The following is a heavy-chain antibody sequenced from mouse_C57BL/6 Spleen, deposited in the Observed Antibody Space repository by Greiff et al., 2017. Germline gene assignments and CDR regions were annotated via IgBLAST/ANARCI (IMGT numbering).Heavy chain of an antibody. V-gene: IGHV1-82*01. D-gene: IGHD2-3*01. CDR1: GYAFSSSW. CDR3: ARDDGYYVRFAY. CDR2: IYPGDGDT. J-gene: IGHJ3*01. Sequence: VQLQQSGPELVKPGASVKISCKASGYAFSSSWMNWMKQRPGKGLEWIGRIYPGDGDTNYNGKFKGKATLTADKSSSTAYMQLSSLTSEDSAVYFCARDDGYYVRFAYWGQGTLVTVSA.